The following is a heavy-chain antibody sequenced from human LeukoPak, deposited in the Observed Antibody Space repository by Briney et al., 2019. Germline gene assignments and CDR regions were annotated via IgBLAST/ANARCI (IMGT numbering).Heavy chain of an antibody. CDR2: IYYSGST. J-gene: IGHJ3*02. CDR3: ARADRSTVWAFDI. CDR1: GGSISSYY. D-gene: IGHD4-17*01. Sequence: SETLSLTCTVSGGSISSYYWSWIRQPPGKGLEWIGYIYYSGSTNYNPSLNSRFTISVDTSKNQFSLKLRSVTAADTAVYYCARADRSTVWAFDIWGQGTMVTVSS. V-gene: IGHV4-59*01.